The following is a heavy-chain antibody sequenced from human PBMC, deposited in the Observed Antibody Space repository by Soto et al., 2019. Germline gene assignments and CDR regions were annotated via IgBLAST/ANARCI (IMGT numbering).Heavy chain of an antibody. CDR1: GYGFTTCG. D-gene: IGHD1-1*01. J-gene: IGHJ4*02. CDR3: ARGRYGDY. CDR2: ISAHNGNT. Sequence: QVHLVQSGAEVKKPGASVKVSCKGSGYGFTTCGITWVRQAPGQGLEWMAWISAHNGNTNYAQKHQGRVTVTRDTSTSTAYMELRSLRSDDTAVYYCARGRYGDYWGQGALVTVSS. V-gene: IGHV1-18*01.